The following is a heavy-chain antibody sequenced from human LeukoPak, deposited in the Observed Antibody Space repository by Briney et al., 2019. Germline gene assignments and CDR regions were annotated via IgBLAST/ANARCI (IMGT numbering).Heavy chain of an antibody. V-gene: IGHV3-21*01. CDR1: GFTFSSYS. J-gene: IGHJ4*02. Sequence: GSLRLSCAASGFTFSSYSMNWVRQAPGKGLEWVSSISSSSSYIYYADSVKGRFTISRDNAKNSLYLQMNSLRAEDTAVYYCAREYYYDSSGYYEGFDYWGQGTLVTVSS. CDR3: AREYYYDSSGYYEGFDY. D-gene: IGHD3-22*01. CDR2: ISSSSSYI.